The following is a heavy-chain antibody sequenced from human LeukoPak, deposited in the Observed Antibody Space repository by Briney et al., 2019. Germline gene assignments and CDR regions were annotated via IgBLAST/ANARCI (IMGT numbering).Heavy chain of an antibody. CDR2: INPNSGGT. D-gene: IGHD6-13*01. Sequence: GASVKVSCKASGYTFTGYYMHWVRQAPGQGLEWMGWINPNSGGTNYAQKFQGRVTMTRDTSISTAYMELSSLRSEDTAVYYCATVIAYSSSWSLFDYWGQGTLVTVSS. CDR3: ATVIAYSSSWSLFDY. J-gene: IGHJ4*02. CDR1: GYTFTGYY. V-gene: IGHV1-2*02.